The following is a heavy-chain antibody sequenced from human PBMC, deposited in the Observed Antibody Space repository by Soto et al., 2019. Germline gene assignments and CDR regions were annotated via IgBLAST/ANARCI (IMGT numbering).Heavy chain of an antibody. V-gene: IGHV3-23*01. Sequence: GGSLRLSCAASRFPFNSYAMSWVRQAPGKGLEWVSAISGSGGSTYYADSVKGRFTISRDNSKNTLYLQMNSLRAEDTAVYYCAKWGDYYVYYFDYWGQGTLVTVSS. CDR1: RFPFNSYA. CDR3: AKWGDYYVYYFDY. D-gene: IGHD3-10*02. CDR2: ISGSGGST. J-gene: IGHJ4*02.